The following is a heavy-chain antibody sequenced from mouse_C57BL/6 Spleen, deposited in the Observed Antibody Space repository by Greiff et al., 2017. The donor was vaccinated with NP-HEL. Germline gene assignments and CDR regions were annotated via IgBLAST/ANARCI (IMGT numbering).Heavy chain of an antibody. CDR1: GYAFSSSW. D-gene: IGHD2-5*01. V-gene: IGHV1-82*01. CDR2: IYPGDGDT. CDR3: ARMDYYSNYPAY. J-gene: IGHJ3*01. Sequence: VQLQQSGPELVKPGASVKISCTASGYAFSSSWMNWVKQRPGKGLEWIGRIYPGDGDTNYNGKFKGKATLTADNSSSTAYMHLSSLTSEDSAVYYCARMDYYSNYPAYWGQGTLVTVSS.